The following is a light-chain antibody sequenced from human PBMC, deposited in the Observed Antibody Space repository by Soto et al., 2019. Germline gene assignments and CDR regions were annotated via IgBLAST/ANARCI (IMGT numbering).Light chain of an antibody. CDR3: DSYTSSRAYV. CDR2: VVS. V-gene: IGLV2-14*01. Sequence: QSALTQPASVSGSPGQSITISCTGTSSDVGGYNYVSWYQQQSGKAPKLIIHVVSNRPSGVSNRFSGSKSGNTASLTISGLQAEDEADYYCDSYTSSRAYVFGIGTKLTVL. CDR1: SSDVGGYNY. J-gene: IGLJ1*01.